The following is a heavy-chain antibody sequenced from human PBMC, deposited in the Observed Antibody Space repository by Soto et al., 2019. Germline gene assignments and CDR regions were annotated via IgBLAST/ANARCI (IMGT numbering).Heavy chain of an antibody. J-gene: IGHJ6*02. Sequence: SQTLSLPCAISGDSVSSNSAAWNWVRQSPSRGLEWLGRTYYRSKWYNDYAVSVKSRITINPDTSKNQFSLQLNSVTPEDTAAYYCAVSMVRGVIMHYYGMDVWGQGTTVTVSS. CDR3: AVSMVRGVIMHYYGMDV. CDR2: TYYRSKWYN. V-gene: IGHV6-1*01. D-gene: IGHD3-10*01. CDR1: GDSVSSNSAA.